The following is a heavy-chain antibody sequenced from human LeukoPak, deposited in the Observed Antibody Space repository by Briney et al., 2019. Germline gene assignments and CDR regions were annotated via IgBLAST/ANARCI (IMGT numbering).Heavy chain of an antibody. J-gene: IGHJ4*02. CDR1: GFTFSSYS. CDR3: ALYDFWSGYYTFDY. Sequence: GGSLRLSCAASGFTFSSYSMNWVRQAPGKGREWVSSISSSSSYIYYADSVKGRFTISRDNAKNSLYLQMNSLRAEDTAVYYCALYDFWSGYYTFDYWGQGTLVTVCS. D-gene: IGHD3-3*01. V-gene: IGHV3-21*04. CDR2: ISSSSSYI.